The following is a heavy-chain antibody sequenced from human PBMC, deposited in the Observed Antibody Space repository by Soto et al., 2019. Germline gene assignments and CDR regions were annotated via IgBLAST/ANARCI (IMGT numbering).Heavy chain of an antibody. CDR3: AMGVAVAGIFDY. J-gene: IGHJ4*02. CDR2: IYYSGST. Sequence: QVQLQESGPGLVKPSETLSLTCTVSGGSISSYYWSWIRQPPGKGLEWIGYIYYSGSTHYNPSLMSRVTISVDTSKNQFSLELSSVTAADTAVYYCAMGVAVAGIFDYWGQGTLVTVSS. CDR1: GGSISSYY. D-gene: IGHD6-19*01. V-gene: IGHV4-59*01.